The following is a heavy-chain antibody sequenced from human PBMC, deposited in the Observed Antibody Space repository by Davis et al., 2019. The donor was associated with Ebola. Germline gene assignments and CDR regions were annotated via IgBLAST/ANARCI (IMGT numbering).Heavy chain of an antibody. J-gene: IGHJ5*02. CDR1: GFTFSDYV. V-gene: IGHV3-23*01. CDR3: ARGSMGLVVMTT. Sequence: PGGSLRLSCAASGFTFSDYVMSWVRQAPGKGLQWVSSIGGSGGGTYYADSVKGRFTISRDNSKNTLYLHMHSLRDEDTAVYYCARGSMGLVVMTTWGQGTLVTVSS. D-gene: IGHD3-22*01. CDR2: IGGSGGGT.